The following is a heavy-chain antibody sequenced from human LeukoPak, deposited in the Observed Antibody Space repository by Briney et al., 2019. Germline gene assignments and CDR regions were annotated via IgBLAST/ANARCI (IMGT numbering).Heavy chain of an antibody. D-gene: IGHD1-26*01. V-gene: IGHV3-21*01. J-gene: IGHJ4*02. CDR3: ARDSPRRELDY. Sequence: GGSLRLSCAASGFTLSSYSMNWVRQAPGKGLEWVSSISSSSSYIYYADSVKGRFTISRDNAKNSLYLQMNSLRAEDTAVYYCARDSPRRELDYWGQGTLVTVSS. CDR2: ISSSSSYI. CDR1: GFTLSSYS.